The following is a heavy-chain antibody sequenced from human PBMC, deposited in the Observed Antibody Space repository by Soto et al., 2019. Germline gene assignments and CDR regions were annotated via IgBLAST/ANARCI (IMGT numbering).Heavy chain of an antibody. J-gene: IGHJ6*02. Sequence: LRLSCTVSGGSISSGGYYWSWIRQHPGKGLEWIGYIYYSGSTYYNPSLKSRVTISVDTSKNQFSLKLSSVTAADTAVYYCARDQSIAARPDSLNYGMDVWGQGTTVTVSS. CDR1: GGSISSGGYY. CDR2: IYYSGST. CDR3: ARDQSIAARPDSLNYGMDV. V-gene: IGHV4-31*03. D-gene: IGHD6-6*01.